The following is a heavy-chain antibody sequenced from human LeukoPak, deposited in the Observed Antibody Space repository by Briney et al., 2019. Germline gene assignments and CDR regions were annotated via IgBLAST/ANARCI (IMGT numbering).Heavy chain of an antibody. CDR2: ISMTGSTT. CDR3: ARGWLQSLFDY. D-gene: IGHD5-24*01. Sequence: PGGSLRLSCATSGFTFINSAMTWVRQTPGKGLEWVSTISMTGSTTYYADSVKDRFTISRDNSENMLYLQMNSLRAEDTAIYYCARGWLQSLFDYWGQGTLVTVSS. V-gene: IGHV3-23*01. CDR1: GFTFINSA. J-gene: IGHJ4*02.